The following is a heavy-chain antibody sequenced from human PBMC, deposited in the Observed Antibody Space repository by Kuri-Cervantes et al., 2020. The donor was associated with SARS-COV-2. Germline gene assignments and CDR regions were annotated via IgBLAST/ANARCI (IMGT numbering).Heavy chain of an antibody. Sequence: GESLKISCPTSGFIFSDYGMHWVRQAPGKGLEWVAVISYDGSNKYYVDSVKGRFTISRDNSKNTLYLQMNSLRAEDTAVYYCATIAIVVVFNNWFDPWGQGTLVTVSS. CDR2: ISYDGSNK. CDR1: GFIFSDYG. CDR3: ATIAIVVVFNNWFDP. J-gene: IGHJ5*02. V-gene: IGHV3-30*19. D-gene: IGHD2-2*01.